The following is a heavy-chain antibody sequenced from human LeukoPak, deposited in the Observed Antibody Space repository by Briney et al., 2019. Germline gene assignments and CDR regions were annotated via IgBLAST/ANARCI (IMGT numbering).Heavy chain of an antibody. CDR2: IRNRGNGCTP. V-gene: IGHV3-72*01. Sequence: GGSLRLSCAASGFTFSDHYMAWVRQAPGRGLEWVGLIRNRGNGCTPVYAASVSGRFTISRDDSKNSVYLQMDSLKTEDTAVYYCADIGSAGTDHWGQGTLVIVSS. J-gene: IGHJ4*02. CDR3: ADIGSAGTDH. D-gene: IGHD5-12*01. CDR1: GFTFSDHY.